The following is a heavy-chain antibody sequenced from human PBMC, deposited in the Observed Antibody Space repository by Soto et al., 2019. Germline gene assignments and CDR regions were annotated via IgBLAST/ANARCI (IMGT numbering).Heavy chain of an antibody. Sequence: PSETLSLTCTVSGGSISSYYWSWIRQPPGKGLEWIGDIYHSGSTNYNPSLKSRVTISVDTSKNQFSLKLSSVTAADTAVYHCARGQGDGYNFVYSYWGQGTLVTVSS. CDR3: ARGQGDGYNFVYSY. CDR2: IYHSGST. D-gene: IGHD5-12*01. CDR1: GGSISSYY. J-gene: IGHJ4*02. V-gene: IGHV4-59*12.